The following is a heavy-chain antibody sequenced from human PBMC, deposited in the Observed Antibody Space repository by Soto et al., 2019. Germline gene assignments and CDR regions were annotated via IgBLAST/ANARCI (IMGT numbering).Heavy chain of an antibody. CDR3: ARGGPNGLVATSFDY. CDR2: ISSSSSYI. J-gene: IGHJ4*02. V-gene: IGHV3-21*01. Sequence: GGSLRLSCAASGFTFSSYSMNWVRQAPGKGLEWVSSISSSSSYIYYADSVKGRFTISRDNAKNSLYLQMNNLRAEDTAVYYCARGGPNGLVATSFDYWGQGTLVTVSS. D-gene: IGHD5-12*01. CDR1: GFTFSSYS.